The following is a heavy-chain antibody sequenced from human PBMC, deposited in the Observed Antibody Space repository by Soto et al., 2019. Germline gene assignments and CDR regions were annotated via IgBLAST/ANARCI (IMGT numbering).Heavy chain of an antibody. D-gene: IGHD3-3*01. CDR1: GYTFTSYG. CDR3: ARDXRITIFGVVTDYYGMDV. CDR2: ISAYNGNT. Sequence: ASVKVSCKASGYTFTSYGISWVRQAPGQGLERMGWISAYNGNTNYAQKLQGRVTMTTDTSTSTAYMELRSLRSDDTAVYYCARDXRITIFGVVTDYYGMDVWGQGTTVTVSS. V-gene: IGHV1-18*04. J-gene: IGHJ6*02.